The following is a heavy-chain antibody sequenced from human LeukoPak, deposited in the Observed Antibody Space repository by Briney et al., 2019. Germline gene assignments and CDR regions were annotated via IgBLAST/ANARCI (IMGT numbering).Heavy chain of an antibody. V-gene: IGHV4-30-4*01. CDR3: ARVVVVAATPSWFDP. Sequence: SETLSLTCTVSGGSISSGDYYWSWIRQPPGKGLEWIGYIHYSGSTYYNPSLKSRVTISVDTSKNQFSLKLSSVTAADTTVYYCARVVVVAATPSWFDPWGQGTLVTVSS. J-gene: IGHJ5*02. D-gene: IGHD2-15*01. CDR1: GGSISSGDYY. CDR2: IHYSGST.